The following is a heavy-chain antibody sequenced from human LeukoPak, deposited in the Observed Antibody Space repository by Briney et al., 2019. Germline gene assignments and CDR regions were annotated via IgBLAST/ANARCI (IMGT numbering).Heavy chain of an antibody. Sequence: ASVKVSCKASGYTFTGYYMHWVRQAPGQGLEWMGRINPNSGGTNYAQKFQGRVTMTRDTSISTAYMELSRLRPDDTAVYYCARAPLGYCSSPSCYTFLGYYYYGMDVWGQGTTVTVSS. CDR2: INPNSGGT. V-gene: IGHV1-2*06. CDR1: GYTFTGYY. J-gene: IGHJ6*02. D-gene: IGHD2-2*02. CDR3: ARAPLGYCSSPSCYTFLGYYYYGMDV.